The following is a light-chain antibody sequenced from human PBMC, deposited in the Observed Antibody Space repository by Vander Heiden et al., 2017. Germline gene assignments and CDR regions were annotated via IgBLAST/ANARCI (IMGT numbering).Light chain of an antibody. V-gene: IGLV3-21*02. Sequence: SFVLTHLPPLSVAPGQTARLNPGGRAIESKSVQWYQQRPGQAPLLVVYDDNDRPSGIPERFSGSNSGNTATLIITGVEAGDEGDYFCQVWDGGSDLLVVFGGGTKLTVL. CDR2: DDN. J-gene: IGLJ2*01. CDR1: AIESKS. CDR3: QVWDGGSDLLVV.